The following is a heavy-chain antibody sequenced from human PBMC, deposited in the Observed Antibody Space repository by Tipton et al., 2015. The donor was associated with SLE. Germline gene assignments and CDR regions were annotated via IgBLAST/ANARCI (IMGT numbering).Heavy chain of an antibody. Sequence: TLSLTCAVSGYSISSGYYWGWIRQPPGKGLEWIGSIYHSGSTYYTPSLKSRVTISVDTSKNQFSLKLSSVTAADTAVYYCARRDAFDIWGQGAMVTVSS. CDR2: IYHSGST. V-gene: IGHV4-38-2*01. CDR3: ARRDAFDI. CDR1: GYSISSGYY. J-gene: IGHJ3*02.